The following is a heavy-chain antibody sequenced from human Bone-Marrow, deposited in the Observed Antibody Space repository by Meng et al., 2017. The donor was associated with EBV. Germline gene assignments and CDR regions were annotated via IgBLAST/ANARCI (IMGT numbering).Heavy chain of an antibody. Sequence: QGELVESGAELKKPGASVKVSCKASGGTFSSYAISWVRQAHGQGLEWMGGIIPIFGTANYAQKFQGRVTITADESTSTAYMELSSLRSEDTAVYYCARTPYYFGSGNYYNNWGQGTLVTVSS. CDR1: GGTFSSYA. CDR2: IIPIFGTA. D-gene: IGHD3-10*01. CDR3: ARTPYYFGSGNYYNN. J-gene: IGHJ4*02. V-gene: IGHV1-69*01.